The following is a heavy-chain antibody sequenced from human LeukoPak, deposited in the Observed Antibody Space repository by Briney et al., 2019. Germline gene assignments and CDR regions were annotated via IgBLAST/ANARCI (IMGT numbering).Heavy chain of an antibody. CDR2: IYYSGST. CDR1: GGSISSGGYY. J-gene: IGHJ4*02. CDR3: ARVVTARALDY. Sequence: SQTLSLTCTVSGGSISSGGYYWSWIRQHPGKGLEWIGYIYYSGSTYYNPSLKSRVTISVDTSKNQFSLKPSSVTAADTAVYYCARVVTARALDYWGQGTLVTVSS. D-gene: IGHD2-21*01. V-gene: IGHV4-31*03.